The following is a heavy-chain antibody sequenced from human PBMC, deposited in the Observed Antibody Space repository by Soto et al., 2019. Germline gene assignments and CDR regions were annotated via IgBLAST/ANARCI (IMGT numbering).Heavy chain of an antibody. J-gene: IGHJ4*02. Sequence: PSETLSLTCTVSGGSVSSGSYYWSWIRQPPGKGLEWIGYIYYSGSTNYNPSLKSRVTISVDTSKNQFSLKLSSVTAADTAVYYCARGYYHSSSWYIDYWGQGTLVTVSS. CDR1: GGSVSSGSYY. CDR2: IYYSGST. D-gene: IGHD6-13*01. V-gene: IGHV4-61*01. CDR3: ARGYYHSSSWYIDY.